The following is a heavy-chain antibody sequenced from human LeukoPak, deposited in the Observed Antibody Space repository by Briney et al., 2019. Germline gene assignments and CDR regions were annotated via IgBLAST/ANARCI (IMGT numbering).Heavy chain of an antibody. CDR1: GFTFSDYY. CDR3: ARAPHYSNYGPYYYGMDV. V-gene: IGHV3-11*06. CDR2: ISSSSSYT. Sequence: GGSLRLSCAASGFTFSDYYMSWIRQAPGEGLEWVSYISSSSSYTNYADSVKGRFTISRDNAKNSLYLQMNSLRAEDTAVYYCARAPHYSNYGPYYYGMDVWGQGTTVTVSS. D-gene: IGHD4-11*01. J-gene: IGHJ6*02.